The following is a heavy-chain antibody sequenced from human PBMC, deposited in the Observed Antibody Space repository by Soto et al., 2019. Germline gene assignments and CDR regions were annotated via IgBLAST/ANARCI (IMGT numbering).Heavy chain of an antibody. Sequence: QVQLQESGPGLVKPSGTLSLTCAVSGGSISSSNWWSWVRQPPGKGLEWIGEIYDSGSASYNPSLTSRLTISVDETKNHIALKLSSVTAGNTAVYYSANTHAGGSLGKWYDRWGQGTLVTFSS. J-gene: IGHJ5*02. CDR1: GGSISSSNW. CDR3: ANTHAGGSLGKWYDR. V-gene: IGHV4-4*02. CDR2: IYDSGSA. D-gene: IGHD1-26*01.